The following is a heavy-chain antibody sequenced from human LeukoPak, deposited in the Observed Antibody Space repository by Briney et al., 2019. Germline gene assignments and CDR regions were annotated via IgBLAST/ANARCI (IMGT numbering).Heavy chain of an antibody. CDR3: ASMITFGGVIVNPHDAFDI. Sequence: SETLSFTGTVSGGSISSYYWSWIRQPPGKGLEWIGYIYYSGSTNYNPSLKSRVTISVDTSKNQFSLKLSSVTAADTAVYYCASMITFGGVIVNPHDAFDIWGQGTMVTVSS. J-gene: IGHJ3*02. D-gene: IGHD3-16*02. V-gene: IGHV4-59*08. CDR2: IYYSGST. CDR1: GGSISSYY.